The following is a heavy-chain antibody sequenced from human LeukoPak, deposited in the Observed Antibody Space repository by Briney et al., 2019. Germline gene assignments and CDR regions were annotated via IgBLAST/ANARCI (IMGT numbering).Heavy chain of an antibody. V-gene: IGHV3-23*01. CDR3: AKAPPTRYYYYGMDV. J-gene: IGHJ6*02. CDR1: GFTFGFYA. D-gene: IGHD3-10*01. CDR2: ISGNGGNT. Sequence: GGSLRLSRAASGFTFGFYAMNWARQAPGKGLEWVSAISGNGGNTYYADSVKGRFTISRDNSKNTLYLQMTSLRAEDTAVYYCAKAPPTRYYYYGMDVWGQGTTVTVSS.